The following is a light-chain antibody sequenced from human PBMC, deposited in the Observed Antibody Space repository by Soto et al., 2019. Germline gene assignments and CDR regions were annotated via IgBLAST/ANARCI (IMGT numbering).Light chain of an antibody. V-gene: IGLV2-8*02. Sequence: QSVLTQPPSTSRSPGQSVTISCTGTSSDVGDYDYVSWYQQHPGKAPKLMIYEVNKRPSGVPDRFSGSKSGNTASLTVSGLQAEDEADYHCSSYACSNNLVFGGGTKLTVL. J-gene: IGLJ2*01. CDR1: SSDVGDYDY. CDR3: SSYACSNNLV. CDR2: EVN.